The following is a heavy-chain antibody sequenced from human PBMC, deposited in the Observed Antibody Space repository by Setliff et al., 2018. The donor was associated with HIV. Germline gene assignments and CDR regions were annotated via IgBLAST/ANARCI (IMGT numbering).Heavy chain of an antibody. CDR3: ARERGSGSLDAFDI. CDR2: IHYSGST. V-gene: IGHV4-31*03. D-gene: IGHD3-10*01. CDR1: GDSISSSGYY. Sequence: PSETLSLTCTVFGDSISSSGYYWSWIRQHPGKGLEWIGYIHYSGSTSFNPSLKSRVTISVDTSNNQFSLKLRSVTAADTAVYYCARERGSGSLDAFDIWGHGTMVTV. J-gene: IGHJ3*02.